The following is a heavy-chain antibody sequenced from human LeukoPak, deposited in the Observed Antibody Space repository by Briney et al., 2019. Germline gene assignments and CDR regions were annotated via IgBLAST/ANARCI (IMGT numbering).Heavy chain of an antibody. CDR3: ARVPRGNDFWSGYYYYYYYGMDV. J-gene: IGHJ6*02. CDR2: IYYSGST. D-gene: IGHD3-3*01. Sequence: SETLSLTCTVSGGSISSYWWSWIRQPPGKGLECIGYIYYSGSTNYNPSLKSRVTISVDTSKNQFSLKLSSVTAADTAVYYCARVPRGNDFWSGYYYYYYYGMDVWGQGTTVTVSS. V-gene: IGHV4-59*01. CDR1: GGSISSYW.